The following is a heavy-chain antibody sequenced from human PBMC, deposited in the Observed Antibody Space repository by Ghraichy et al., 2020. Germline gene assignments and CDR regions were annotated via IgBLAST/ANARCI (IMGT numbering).Heavy chain of an antibody. CDR3: ARGVNRGYSGYPTENWFDP. CDR1: GDSVSSNSAA. J-gene: IGHJ5*02. Sequence: SQTLSLTCAISGDSVSSNSAAWNWIRQSPSRGLEWLGRTYYRSKWYNDYAVSVKSRITINPDTSKNQFSLQLNSVTPEDTAVYYCARGVNRGYSGYPTENWFDPWGQGTLVTVSS. D-gene: IGHD5-12*01. V-gene: IGHV6-1*01. CDR2: TYYRSKWYN.